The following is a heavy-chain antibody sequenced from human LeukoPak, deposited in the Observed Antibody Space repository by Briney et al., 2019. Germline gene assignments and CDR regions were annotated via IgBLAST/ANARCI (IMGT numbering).Heavy chain of an antibody. J-gene: IGHJ5*02. CDR3: ARGGFLDPFDP. D-gene: IGHD1-1*01. CDR1: GGSISTYY. Sequence: PSETLSLTCTVSGGSISTYYRSWIRQPPGKGLECIGYIYYSGSTKYNPSLKSRVTISVDPSKNQFSLKLRSVTAADTAAYYCARGGFLDPFDPWGRGTLVTVSS. V-gene: IGHV4-59*01. CDR2: IYYSGST.